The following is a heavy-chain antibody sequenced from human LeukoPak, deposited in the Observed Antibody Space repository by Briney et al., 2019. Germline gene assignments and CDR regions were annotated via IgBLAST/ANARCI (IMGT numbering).Heavy chain of an antibody. CDR3: AKDQRGGYNSGFFDY. CDR1: GFTFDTYA. D-gene: IGHD5-12*01. J-gene: IGHJ4*02. Sequence: GGSLRLSCVASGFTFDTYAISWVRQAPGKGLEWVSAISGSGGSTYYADSVKGRFTISRDNSKNTLYLQMNSLRAEDTAVYYCAKDQRGGYNSGFFDYWGQGTLVTVSS. V-gene: IGHV3-23*01. CDR2: ISGSGGST.